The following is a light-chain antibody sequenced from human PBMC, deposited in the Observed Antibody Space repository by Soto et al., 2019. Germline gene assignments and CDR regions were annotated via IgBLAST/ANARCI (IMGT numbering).Light chain of an antibody. J-gene: IGKJ4*01. CDR3: QQYNSYSILT. Sequence: DIQMTQSPSTLSAFVGDRVTITCRASQSISSWVAWYQQKPGKAPNLLIYKASTLQSGVPSRFSGSRSGTEFILTINSLQPDDFATYYCQQYNSYSILTFGGGTQVEIK. CDR2: KAS. CDR1: QSISSW. V-gene: IGKV1-5*03.